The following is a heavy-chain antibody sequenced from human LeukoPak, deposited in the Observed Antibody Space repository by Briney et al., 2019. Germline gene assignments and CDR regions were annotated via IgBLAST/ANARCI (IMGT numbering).Heavy chain of an antibody. CDR2: IYYSGST. D-gene: IGHD4-11*01. CDR1: GGSISSGGYY. CDR3: ARGDYTDYTFYV. J-gene: IGHJ3*01. V-gene: IGHV4-31*03. Sequence: SETLSLTCTVSGGSISSGGYYWSWIRQHPGKGLEWIGYIYYSGSTYYNPSLKSRVTISVDTSKNQFSLKLSSVTAADTAVYYCARGDYTDYTFYVWGQGTMVTVSS.